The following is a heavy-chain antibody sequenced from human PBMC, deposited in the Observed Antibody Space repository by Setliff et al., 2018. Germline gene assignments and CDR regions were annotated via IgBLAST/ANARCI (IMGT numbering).Heavy chain of an antibody. J-gene: IGHJ4*02. V-gene: IGHV3-23*01. D-gene: IGHD6-13*01. CDR3: YTWLLYSSSWYRDH. CDR1: GFTFSSYA. CDR2: IGGSGGST. Sequence: PGGSLRLSCAASGFTFSSYAMSWVRQAPGKGLEWVSAIGGSGGSTYYADSVKGRFTISRDNSKNTLFLQMSSLKTEDTAVYYCYTWLLYSSSWYRDHWGQGTLVTVSS.